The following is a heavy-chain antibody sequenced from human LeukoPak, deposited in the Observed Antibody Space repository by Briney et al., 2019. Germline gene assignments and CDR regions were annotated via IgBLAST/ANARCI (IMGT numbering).Heavy chain of an antibody. Sequence: ASVNVSCKASGYTFTSYAMNWVRHAPAQGLEWMGWINTNTGNPTYAQGFTGRVVFSLATSVSTDYLQISSLKLEDTAMSFCERGALGTVVRHLDYWGQGTLVSVPS. CDR3: ERGALGTVVRHLDY. J-gene: IGHJ4*02. CDR1: GYTFTSYA. CDR2: INTNTGNP. V-gene: IGHV7-4-1*02. D-gene: IGHD1-1*01.